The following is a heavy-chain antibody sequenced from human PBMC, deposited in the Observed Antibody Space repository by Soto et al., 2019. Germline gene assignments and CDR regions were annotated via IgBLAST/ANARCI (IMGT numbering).Heavy chain of an antibody. CDR1: GYSFTSYD. CDR2: VNPNSGDT. V-gene: IGHV1-8*01. D-gene: IGHD2-15*01. Sequence: QVQLVQSGAEVKKPGSSVKVSCKASGYSFTSYDVNWVRQATGQGLEWMGWVNPNSGDTVYAQKFQGRVSMTRSTSSRTAYLEMSGLTSEDKAIYYCARYPFTSYCSDGGCSYDAFDIWGQGTIVTVSS. CDR3: ARYPFTSYCSDGGCSYDAFDI. J-gene: IGHJ3*02.